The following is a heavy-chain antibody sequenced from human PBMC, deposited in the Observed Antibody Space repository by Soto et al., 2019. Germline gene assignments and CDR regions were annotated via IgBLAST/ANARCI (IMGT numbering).Heavy chain of an antibody. Sequence: GGSLRLSCAASGFTFSSYDMHWVRQATGKGLEWVSAIGTAGDTYYPGSVKGRFTISRENAKNSLYLQMNSLRAGDTAVYYCARGRYYYGSGSYYNTHNWFDPWGQGTLVTVSS. J-gene: IGHJ5*02. D-gene: IGHD3-10*01. CDR1: GFTFSSYD. CDR3: ARGRYYYGSGSYYNTHNWFDP. V-gene: IGHV3-13*01. CDR2: IGTAGDT.